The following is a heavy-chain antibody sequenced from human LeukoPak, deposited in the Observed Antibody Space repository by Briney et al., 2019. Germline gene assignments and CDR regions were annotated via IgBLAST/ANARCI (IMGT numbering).Heavy chain of an antibody. CDR1: GGSFSGYY. Sequence: SETLSLTCAVYGGSFSGYYWSWIRQPPGKGLEWIGEINHSGSTNYNPSLKSRVIISVDTSKNQFSLKLSSVTAADTAVYYCARKPYYDILTGYPGDFDYWGQGTLVTVSS. CDR2: INHSGST. D-gene: IGHD3-9*01. J-gene: IGHJ4*02. CDR3: ARKPYYDILTGYPGDFDY. V-gene: IGHV4-34*01.